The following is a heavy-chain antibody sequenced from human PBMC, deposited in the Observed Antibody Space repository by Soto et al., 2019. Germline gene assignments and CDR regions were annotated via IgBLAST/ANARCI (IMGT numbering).Heavy chain of an antibody. V-gene: IGHV4-4*07. D-gene: IGHD6-25*01. CDR1: VGAMSGYY. J-gene: IGHJ5*02. CDR3: ARGQRVSDWYDP. CDR2: IYSSGST. Sequence: SETLSLTLTVTVGAMSGYYWTWIRQSDGEGLEWIGRIYSSGSTNYNPSLKSLVTISLDTSMNYFSLRLSSVTAADTAVYHCARGQRVSDWYDPWRQGTWVAVSS.